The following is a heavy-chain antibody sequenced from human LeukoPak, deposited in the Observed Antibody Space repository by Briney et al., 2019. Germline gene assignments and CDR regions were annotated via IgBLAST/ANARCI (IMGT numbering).Heavy chain of an antibody. CDR1: GYTFIGCY. J-gene: IGHJ6*03. Sequence: ASVKVSCKASGYTFIGCYMHWVRQAPGEGLEWMGWINPNSGGTNYAQKFQGRVTMTRDTSIRTAYMELSRLRSDDTAVYYCARAPGYCSSGGCYYYYYMDVWGKGTTVSVSS. CDR3: ARAPGYCSSGGCYYYYYMDV. CDR2: INPNSGGT. V-gene: IGHV1-2*02. D-gene: IGHD2-2*03.